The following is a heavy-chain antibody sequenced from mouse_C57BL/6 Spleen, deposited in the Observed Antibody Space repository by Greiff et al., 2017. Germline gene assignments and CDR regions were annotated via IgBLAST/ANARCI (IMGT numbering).Heavy chain of an antibody. CDR1: GFNIKDDY. CDR2: IDPENGDT. CDR3: TTSDYYGSRGDY. J-gene: IGHJ2*01. Sequence: EVQLQQSGAELVRPGASVKLSCTASGFNIKDDYMHWVKQRPEQGLEWIGWIDPENGDTEYASKFQGKATITADTSSNTAYLQLSSLTSEDTAVYYCTTSDYYGSRGDYWGQGTTLTVSS. D-gene: IGHD1-1*01. V-gene: IGHV14-4*01.